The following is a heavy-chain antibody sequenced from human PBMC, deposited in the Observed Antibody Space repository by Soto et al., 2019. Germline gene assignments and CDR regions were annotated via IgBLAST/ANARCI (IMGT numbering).Heavy chain of an antibody. V-gene: IGHV4-34*01. D-gene: IGHD2-2*01. CDR3: ARGAYCSRANCYGGFDS. J-gene: IGHJ4*02. CDR2: INHRGST. CDR1: GGSFSGYY. Sequence: QVQLQQWGAGLLKPSETLSLTCAVYGGSFSGYYWSWIRQPPGKGLEWIGEINHRGSTNYKPSLKRRVTISVDTSKNQFSLNLSSVTAADTAVYYCARGAYCSRANCYGGFDSWGQGTLLTVSS.